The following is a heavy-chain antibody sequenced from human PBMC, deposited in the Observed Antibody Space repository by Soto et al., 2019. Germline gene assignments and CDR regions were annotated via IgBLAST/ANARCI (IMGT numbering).Heavy chain of an antibody. CDR1: GFTFSTYR. D-gene: IGHD3-16*01. CDR2: IKEDGSEE. V-gene: IGHV3-7*05. CDR3: ARDWGAPGRGSAVCYYYHFGMDV. J-gene: IGHJ6*02. Sequence: EVQLVESGGSLVQPGGSLRLSCAASGFTFSTYRMNWVRQAPGKGLEWVANIKEDGSEEYYVDSVKGRFTISRDNAKHSRFLDMNSLRGEDTAVYYCARDWGAPGRGSAVCYYYHFGMDVWGQGTTVTVPS.